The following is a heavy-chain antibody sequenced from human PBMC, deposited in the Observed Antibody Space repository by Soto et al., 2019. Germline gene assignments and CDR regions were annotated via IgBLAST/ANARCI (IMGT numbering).Heavy chain of an antibody. CDR1: GFTFSSYW. D-gene: IGHD4-4*01. V-gene: IGHV3-7*05. CDR2: IKQDGSEK. Sequence: EVQLVESGGGLVQPGGSLRLSCAASGFTFSSYWMSWVRQAPGKGLEWVANIKQDGSEKYYVDSVKGRFTISRDNAKNSLYLQMNSLRAEDTAVYYCARAEKSMYVAKYSNQRNELFDYWGQGTLVTVSS. CDR3: ARAEKSMYVAKYSNQRNELFDY. J-gene: IGHJ4*02.